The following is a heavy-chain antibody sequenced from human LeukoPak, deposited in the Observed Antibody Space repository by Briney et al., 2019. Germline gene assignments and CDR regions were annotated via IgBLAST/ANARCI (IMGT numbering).Heavy chain of an antibody. D-gene: IGHD3-22*01. CDR1: GYSFSSYW. J-gene: IGHJ4*02. Sequence: GESLKISCKGSGYSFSSYWIGWVRQMPGKGLEWMGIIYPGDSRTTYSPSFQGQVTISADKSISTAYLQWSSLKASDTAMYYCTRTLGGPYSSGYYFDYWGQGTLVTVSS. CDR3: TRTLGGPYSSGYYFDY. CDR2: IYPGDSRT. V-gene: IGHV5-51*01.